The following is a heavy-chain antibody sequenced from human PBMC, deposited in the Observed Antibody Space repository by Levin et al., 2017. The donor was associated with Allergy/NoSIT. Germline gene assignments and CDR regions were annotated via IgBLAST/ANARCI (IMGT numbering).Heavy chain of an antibody. V-gene: IGHV3-21*01. CDR2: ISSSSSYI. J-gene: IGHJ4*02. D-gene: IGHD3-10*01. Sequence: PGGSLRLSCAASGFTFSSYSMNWVRQAPGKGLEWVSSISSSSSYIYYADSVKGRFTISRDNAKNSLYLQMNSLRAADTAVYYCVRLAGYYGSGRYYMRFDYWGQGTLVTVSS. CDR1: GFTFSSYS. CDR3: VRLAGYYGSGRYYMRFDY.